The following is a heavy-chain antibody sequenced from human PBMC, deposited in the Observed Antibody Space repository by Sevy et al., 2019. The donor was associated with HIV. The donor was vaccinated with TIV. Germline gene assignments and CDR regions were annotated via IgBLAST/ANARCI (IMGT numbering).Heavy chain of an antibody. V-gene: IGHV4-34*01. CDR3: ARGPKHGDYASFHYYYGLDV. CDR1: GGSFRKYY. D-gene: IGHD4-17*01. CDR2: INHFGKS. Sequence: SETLSLTCAVYGGSFRKYYWTWIRQSPGKGLEWIGEINHFGKSNNNPSLKSRVAMSVDTYKNQFSMRLRSVTAADTATYYCARGPKHGDYASFHYYYGLDVWGQRTTVTVSS. J-gene: IGHJ6*02.